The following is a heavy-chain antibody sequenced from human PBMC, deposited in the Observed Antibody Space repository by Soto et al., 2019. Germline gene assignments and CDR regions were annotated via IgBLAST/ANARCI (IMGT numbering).Heavy chain of an antibody. D-gene: IGHD3-16*01. V-gene: IGHV3-23*01. Sequence: RVSLRLSCAASGFIFNSYAMSWVRQAPGKGLEWVSTLTSTGGTYYADSVKGRFPISRDNSENTLYLQMNNLRAEDTAVYYCAKEGNLYSAYFDYGGQGPRVTVSS. CDR2: LTSTGGT. J-gene: IGHJ4*02. CDR1: GFIFNSYA. CDR3: AKEGNLYSAYFDY.